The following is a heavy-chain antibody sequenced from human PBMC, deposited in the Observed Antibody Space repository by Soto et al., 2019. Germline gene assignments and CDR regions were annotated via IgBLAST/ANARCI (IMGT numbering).Heavy chain of an antibody. D-gene: IGHD6-19*01. CDR3: AREPGRGIAVACGLSELDY. Sequence: QVQLVQSGAEVKKPGASVKVSCKASGYTFTSYGISWVRQAPGQGLEWMGWISAYNGNTNYAQKLQGRVTMTTDTSTSTAAIELRSLKSDDTAVYYCAREPGRGIAVACGLSELDYWGQGTLVTVSS. J-gene: IGHJ4*02. CDR1: GYTFTSYG. V-gene: IGHV1-18*01. CDR2: ISAYNGNT.